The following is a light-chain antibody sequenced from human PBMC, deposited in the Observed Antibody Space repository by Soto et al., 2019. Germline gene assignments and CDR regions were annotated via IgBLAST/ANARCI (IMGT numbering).Light chain of an antibody. Sequence: EIVMTQSPATLSVSPGERATLSCRASQSVSSNLAWYQQKPGQAPRLHIYGASTRATGIPARFSGSGSGTDFTLTISSLEPEDFAVYYCQQYGSSPWTFGQGTKVDIK. CDR3: QQYGSSPWT. V-gene: IGKV3-15*01. CDR2: GAS. J-gene: IGKJ1*01. CDR1: QSVSSN.